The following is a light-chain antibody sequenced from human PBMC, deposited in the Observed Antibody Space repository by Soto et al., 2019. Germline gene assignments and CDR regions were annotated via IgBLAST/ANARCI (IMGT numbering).Light chain of an antibody. J-gene: IGLJ3*02. CDR3: WSYPGSYIWL. V-gene: IGLV2-11*01. CDR2: DVN. CDR1: SSDIGDY. Sequence: QSVLTQPRSVSASPGQSVTISCTGSSSDIGDYVSWYQQCPGKAPRLLIYDVNKRRSGVPARFSGSKSGNTASLTISGLQTEDEADYFCWSYPGSYIWLFGGGTKLTVL.